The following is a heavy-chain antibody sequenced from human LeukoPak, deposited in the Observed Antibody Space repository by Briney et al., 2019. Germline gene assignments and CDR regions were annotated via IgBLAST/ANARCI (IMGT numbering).Heavy chain of an antibody. CDR3: ARLVYECPYYFDY. J-gene: IGHJ4*02. CDR2: IDYSGST. Sequence: SETLSLTCTVSGGSISSSSYYWGWNRQPPGKGLVWTGSIDYSGSTYYNPSLKSRVTISVDTSKNQFSLKLSSVTAADTAVNYCARLVYECPYYFDYWGQGTLVTVSS. CDR1: GGSISSSSYY. V-gene: IGHV4-39*01. D-gene: IGHD5/OR15-5a*01.